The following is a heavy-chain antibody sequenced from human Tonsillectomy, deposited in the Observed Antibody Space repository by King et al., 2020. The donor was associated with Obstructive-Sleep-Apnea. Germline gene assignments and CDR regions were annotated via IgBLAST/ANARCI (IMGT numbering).Heavy chain of an antibody. CDR1: GFTVSSNY. CDR3: ASIGRYYDLDAFDI. CDR2: IYSTGST. V-gene: IGHV3-66*01. D-gene: IGHD1-26*01. Sequence: VQLVESGGGLVQPGGSLRLSCAASGFTVSSNYMSWVRQAPGKGLEWVSVIYSTGSTSYAASGKGRFTISRDNSKNTLYLQMNSLRAEDTAVYYCASIGRYYDLDAFDIWGQGTMVTVSS. J-gene: IGHJ3*02.